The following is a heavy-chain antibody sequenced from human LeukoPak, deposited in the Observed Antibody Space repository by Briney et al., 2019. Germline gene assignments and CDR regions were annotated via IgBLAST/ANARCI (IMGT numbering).Heavy chain of an antibody. D-gene: IGHD1-1*01. J-gene: IGHJ6*03. CDR1: GDSVSSNSAA. CDR3: ARDMGWELERRRYYYYYMGV. V-gene: IGHV6-1*01. CDR2: TYYRSKWYN. Sequence: SQTLSLTCAISGDSVSSNSAAWNWIRQSPSRGLEWLGRTYYRSKWYNDYAVSVKSRITINPDTSKNQFSLQLNSVTPEDTAVYYCARDMGWELERRRYYYYYMGVWGKGTTVTVSS.